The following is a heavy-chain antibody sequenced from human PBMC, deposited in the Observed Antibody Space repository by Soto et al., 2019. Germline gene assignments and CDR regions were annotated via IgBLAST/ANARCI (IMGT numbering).Heavy chain of an antibody. V-gene: IGHV3-21*01. CDR2: IRSFSTYT. J-gene: IGHJ6*02. CDR3: ARDWDIEILTVAIRNYDYGMDV. CDR1: GFTFRTYT. Sequence: GGSLRLSCISSGFTFRTYTMNWVRQAPGNGLEWVSGIRSFSTYTLYAESVRGRFAISRDNAKNSLYLQVNNLRDEDTAFYYCARDWDIEILTVAIRNYDYGMDVWGQGTTVTVSS. D-gene: IGHD2-21*01.